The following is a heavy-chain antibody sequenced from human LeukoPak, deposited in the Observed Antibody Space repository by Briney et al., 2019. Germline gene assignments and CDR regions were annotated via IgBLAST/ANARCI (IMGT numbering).Heavy chain of an antibody. D-gene: IGHD3-3*01. V-gene: IGHV5-51*01. CDR1: GYSFTSYW. Sequence: HGESLKISCKGSGYSFTSYWIGWVRQMPGKGLEWMGIIYPGDSDTRYSPSFQGQVTISADKSISTAYLQWSSLKASDTAMYYCARQATILGVVNWIDYWGQGTLVTVSS. CDR3: ARQATILGVVNWIDY. J-gene: IGHJ4*02. CDR2: IYPGDSDT.